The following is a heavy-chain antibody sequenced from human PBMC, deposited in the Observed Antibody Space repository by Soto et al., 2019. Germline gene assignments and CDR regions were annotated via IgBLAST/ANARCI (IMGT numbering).Heavy chain of an antibody. Sequence: SETLSLTCTVSSAPITKYYWSWIRQHPGKGLEWIGYIYYSGSTYYNPSLKSRVTISVDTSKNQFSLKLSSVTAADTAVYYCARAYYGSGSYYYYYYYMDVWGKGTTVTVSS. D-gene: IGHD3-10*01. CDR1: SAPITKYY. CDR3: ARAYYGSGSYYYYYYYMDV. CDR2: IYYSGST. V-gene: IGHV4-59*06. J-gene: IGHJ6*03.